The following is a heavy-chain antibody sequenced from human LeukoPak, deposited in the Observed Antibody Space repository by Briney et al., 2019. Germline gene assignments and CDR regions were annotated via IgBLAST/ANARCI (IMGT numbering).Heavy chain of an antibody. CDR1: GGSFSGYY. CDR3: ARDGDSRD. V-gene: IGHV4-34*01. J-gene: IGHJ4*02. CDR2: INHSGST. Sequence: KPSETLSLTCAVYGGSFSGYYWSWIRQPPGKGLEWIGEINHSGSTNYNPSLKSRVTISVDTSKNQFSLKLTSVTAADTAVYYCARDGDSRDWGQGTLVTVSS. D-gene: IGHD3-22*01.